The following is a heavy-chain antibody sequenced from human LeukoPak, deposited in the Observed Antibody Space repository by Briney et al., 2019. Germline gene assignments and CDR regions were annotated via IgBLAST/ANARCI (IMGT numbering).Heavy chain of an antibody. Sequence: ASVKVSCKVSGYTLTELSMHWVRQAPGKGLEGMGGFDPEDGQTIYAQKFQGRVTMTEDTSTDTAYMELSSLRSEDTAVYYCASHYYYGSGGYYFDYWGQGTLVTVSS. CDR2: FDPEDGQT. CDR1: GYTLTELS. D-gene: IGHD3-10*01. V-gene: IGHV1-24*01. CDR3: ASHYYYGSGGYYFDY. J-gene: IGHJ4*02.